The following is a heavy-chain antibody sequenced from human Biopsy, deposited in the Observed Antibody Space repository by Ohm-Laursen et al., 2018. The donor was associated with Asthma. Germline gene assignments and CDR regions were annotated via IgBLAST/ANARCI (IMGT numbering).Heavy chain of an antibody. Sequence: SLRLSCAASGFSFSEFVMHWVRQAPGKGLEWVAVITFDGSTQHYGDSVKGRFTISRDNSKNMLFLQMNSLRAEDTAVYYCLRDTLGYYFDIWGQGTQVTVSS. CDR1: GFSFSEFV. CDR2: ITFDGSTQ. CDR3: LRDTLGYYFDI. V-gene: IGHV3-30-3*01. D-gene: IGHD6-13*01. J-gene: IGHJ4*02.